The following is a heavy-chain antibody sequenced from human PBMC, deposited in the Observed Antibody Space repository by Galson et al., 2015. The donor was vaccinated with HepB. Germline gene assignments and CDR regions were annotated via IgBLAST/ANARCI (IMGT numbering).Heavy chain of an antibody. CDR2: IIPIFGTA. Sequence: SVKVSCKASGGTFSSYAISWVRQAPGQGLEWMGGIIPIFGTANYAQKFQGRVTITADESTSTAYMELSSLRSEDTAVYYCARGYYGSGSYSYYFDYWGQGTLVTASS. CDR3: ARGYYGSGSYSYYFDY. J-gene: IGHJ4*01. CDR1: GGTFSSYA. V-gene: IGHV1-69*13. D-gene: IGHD3-10*01.